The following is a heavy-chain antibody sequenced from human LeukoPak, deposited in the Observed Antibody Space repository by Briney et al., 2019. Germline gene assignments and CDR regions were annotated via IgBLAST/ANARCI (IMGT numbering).Heavy chain of an antibody. V-gene: IGHV3-23*01. CDR1: GFTFSGFA. D-gene: IGHD1-26*01. CDR3: AKMKGHPLPKYYMDV. Sequence: GGSLRLSCAASGFTFSGFAMSWVRGTPGKGLEWVPGISGSGDNTLYADSVKGRFTISRDNSKNTLYLEMKSLRAEDTAIYYCAKMKGHPLPKYYMDVWGQGTTVTVSS. J-gene: IGHJ6*01. CDR2: ISGSGDNT.